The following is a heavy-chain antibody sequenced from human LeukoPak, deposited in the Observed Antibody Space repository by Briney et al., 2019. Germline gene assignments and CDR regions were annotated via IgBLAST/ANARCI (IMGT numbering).Heavy chain of an antibody. V-gene: IGHV4-34*01. D-gene: IGHD3-10*01. Sequence: PSETLSLTCAVYGGSFSGYYWSWIRQPPGKGLEWIGEINHSGSTNYNPSLKSRVTISVDTSKNQFSLKLSSVTAADTAVYYCASPSVSIPGGYGMDVWGQGTTVTVSS. CDR3: ASPSVSIPGGYGMDV. CDR1: GGSFSGYY. CDR2: INHSGST. J-gene: IGHJ6*02.